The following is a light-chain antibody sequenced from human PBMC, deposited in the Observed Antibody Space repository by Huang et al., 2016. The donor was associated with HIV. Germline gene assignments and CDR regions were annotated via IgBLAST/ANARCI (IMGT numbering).Light chain of an antibody. Sequence: DIQMTQSPPSLSASVRARVTFTCRTDQNITNSLNWYQQKPGKAPKLLIYTVSTLERGVPSRFSGSGSGSRFTLNIGNLQPEDFATYYCQQSFSVPRTFG. J-gene: IGKJ1*01. CDR1: QNITNS. V-gene: IGKV1-39*01. CDR3: QQSFSVPRT. CDR2: TVS.